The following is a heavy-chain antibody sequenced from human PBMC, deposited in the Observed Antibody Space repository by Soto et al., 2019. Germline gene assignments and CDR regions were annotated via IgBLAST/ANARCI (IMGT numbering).Heavy chain of an antibody. CDR2: IWYEGTTK. CDR3: ARDVGSSGSSRWFDT. Sequence: GESLKVSCVASGFTLSNYGMHWVRQAPGKGLEWIALIWYEGTTKYSTDSMKGRFSISRDQSKSTLYLQVNSLRAEDTATYYCARDVGSSGSSRWFDTWGQGTLVAVSS. CDR1: GFTLSNYG. J-gene: IGHJ5*02. V-gene: IGHV3-33*01. D-gene: IGHD3-10*01.